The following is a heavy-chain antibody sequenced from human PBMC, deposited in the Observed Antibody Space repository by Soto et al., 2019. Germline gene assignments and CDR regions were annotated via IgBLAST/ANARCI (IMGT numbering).Heavy chain of an antibody. CDR3: ARKDKSGYFNWFDP. CDR1: GYSFISSW. D-gene: IGHD3-22*01. CDR2: IFPSDSDT. V-gene: IGHV5-51*01. Sequence: PGESLKISCKGSGYSFISSWIGWVRQRPGKGLEWMGIIFPSDSDTRYSPSFQGQVTISADRSTSTVFLQWASLKASDTAVYFCARKDKSGYFNWFDPWGQGTLVTVSS. J-gene: IGHJ5*02.